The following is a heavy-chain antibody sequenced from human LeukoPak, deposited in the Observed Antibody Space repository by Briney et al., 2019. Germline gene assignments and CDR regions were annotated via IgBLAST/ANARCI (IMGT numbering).Heavy chain of an antibody. CDR2: IYPDGRV. CDR3: GRMPNGADN. D-gene: IGHD1-26*01. J-gene: IGHJ4*02. Sequence: GGSLRLSCVASGFIVSDNYMSWIRQAPGKEPQWVSIIYPDGRVFYADSVKGRFTISRDNSRNTLYLQMNSLRADDTALYARGRMPNGADNWGQGTLVTVSS. V-gene: IGHV3-53*01. CDR1: GFIVSDNY.